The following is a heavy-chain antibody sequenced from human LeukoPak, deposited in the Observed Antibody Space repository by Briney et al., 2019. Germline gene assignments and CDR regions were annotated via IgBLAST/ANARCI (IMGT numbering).Heavy chain of an antibody. CDR2: IYPGDSDT. CDR3: ARRRGDGYNSPFDY. D-gene: IGHD5-24*01. Sequence: GESLKISCKGSGYSFNNYWIGWVRQMPGKGLEWMGNIYPGDSDTRYSPSFQGQVTISADKSISTAYLQWSSLKASDTAIYYCARRRGDGYNSPFDYWGQGTLVTVSS. J-gene: IGHJ4*02. V-gene: IGHV5-51*01. CDR1: GYSFNNYW.